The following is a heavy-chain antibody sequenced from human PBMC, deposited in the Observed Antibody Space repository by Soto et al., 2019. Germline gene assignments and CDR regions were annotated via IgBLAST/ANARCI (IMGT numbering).Heavy chain of an antibody. J-gene: IGHJ4*02. Sequence: EVQLVESGGGLVQPGGSLRLSCAASGFTFKTFVMNWVRQAPGKGLEWVSYISGSSNTINFADSVRGRFTISRDNAKNSRYLQMNSLRDEDTALYYCVRGTGVMTAFAYFDYWGQGTLVTVSS. CDR2: ISGSSNTI. V-gene: IGHV3-48*02. CDR1: GFTFKTFV. CDR3: VRGTGVMTAFAYFDY. D-gene: IGHD2-21*02.